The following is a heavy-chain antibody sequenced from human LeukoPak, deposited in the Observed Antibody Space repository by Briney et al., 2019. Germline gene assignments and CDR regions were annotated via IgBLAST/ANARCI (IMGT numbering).Heavy chain of an antibody. CDR2: IIPIFGTA. CDR3: AREEVGGPYYFDY. CDR1: GYTFTSYD. D-gene: IGHD3-10*01. J-gene: IGHJ4*02. Sequence: GASVKVSCKASGYTFTSYDINWVRQAPGQGLEWMGGIIPIFGTANYAQKFQGRVTITADESTSTAYMELSSLRSEDTAVYYCAREEVGGPYYFDYWGQGTLVTVSS. V-gene: IGHV1-69*13.